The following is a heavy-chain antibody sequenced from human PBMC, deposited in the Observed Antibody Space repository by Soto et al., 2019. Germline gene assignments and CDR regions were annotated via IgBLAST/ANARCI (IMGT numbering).Heavy chain of an antibody. CDR3: ARQYYDSSGWYFFDY. J-gene: IGHJ4*02. V-gene: IGHV4-39*01. D-gene: IGHD3-22*01. CDR2: IYYAGST. CDR1: GGSISSNVYY. Sequence: SETLSLTCTVSGGSISSNVYYWAWTRQPPGKGLEWIGSIYYAGSTYSNPSLQSRVSISVDSSKNQFSLKVSSVTGADTAVYYCARQYYDSSGWYFFDYWGPGTLVTVSS.